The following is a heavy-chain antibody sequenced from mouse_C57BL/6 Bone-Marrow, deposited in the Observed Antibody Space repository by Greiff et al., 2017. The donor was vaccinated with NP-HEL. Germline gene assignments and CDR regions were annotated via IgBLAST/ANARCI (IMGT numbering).Heavy chain of an antibody. D-gene: IGHD2-1*01. CDR3: ARGSIYYGDD. J-gene: IGHJ2*01. Sequence: QVQLQQSGAELARPGASVKLSCKASGYTFTSYGISWVKQRPGQGLEWIGEIYPRSGNTYYNEKFKGKATLTADTSSSTAYMELRSLTSEDAAVYSCARGSIYYGDDWGQGTTLTVSS. CDR1: GYTFTSYG. V-gene: IGHV1-81*01. CDR2: IYPRSGNT.